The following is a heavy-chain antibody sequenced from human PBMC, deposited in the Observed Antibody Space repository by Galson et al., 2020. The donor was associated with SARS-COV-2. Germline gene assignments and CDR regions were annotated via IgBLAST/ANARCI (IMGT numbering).Heavy chain of an antibody. D-gene: IGHD3-10*01. CDR1: GFTFDDYA. V-gene: IGHV3-9*01. CDR2: ISWNSGSI. J-gene: IGHJ6*02. Sequence: SLKISCAASGFTFDDYAMHWVRQAPGKGLEWVSGISWNSGSIGYADSVKGRFTISSDNAKHSLYLQMNSLRAEDTALYYCAKDIRVITVVRGVRHYYYGMDVWGQGTTVTVSS. CDR3: AKDIRVITVVRGVRHYYYGMDV.